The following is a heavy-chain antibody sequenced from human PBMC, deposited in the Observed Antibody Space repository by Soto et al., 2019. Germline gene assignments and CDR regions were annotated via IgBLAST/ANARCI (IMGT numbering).Heavy chain of an antibody. CDR2: IRSKANSYAT. CDR1: GFTFSGSA. D-gene: IGHD4-17*01. V-gene: IGHV3-73*01. CDR3: TSPYPDYGGNWSER. Sequence: GGSLRLSCAASGFTFSGSAMHWVRQASGKGLERVGRIRSKANSYATAYAASVKGRFTISRDDSKNTAYLQMNSLKTEDTVVYYGTSPYPDYGGNWSERWGQGTLVTVSS. J-gene: IGHJ5*02.